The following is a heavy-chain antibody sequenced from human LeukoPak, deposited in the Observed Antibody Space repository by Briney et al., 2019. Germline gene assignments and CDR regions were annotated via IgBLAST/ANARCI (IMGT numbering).Heavy chain of an antibody. Sequence: SETLSLTCTVSGGSISSSSYYWGWIRRPPGKGLEWIGSIYYSGSTYYNPSLKSRVTISVDTSKNQFSLKLSSVTAADTAVYYCAREGGPYRPFDPWGQGTLVTVSS. J-gene: IGHJ5*02. D-gene: IGHD1-26*01. V-gene: IGHV4-39*02. CDR2: IYYSGST. CDR3: AREGGPYRPFDP. CDR1: GGSISSSSYY.